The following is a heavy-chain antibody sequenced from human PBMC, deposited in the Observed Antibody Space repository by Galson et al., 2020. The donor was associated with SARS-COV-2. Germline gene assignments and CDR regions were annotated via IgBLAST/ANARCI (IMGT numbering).Heavy chain of an antibody. V-gene: IGHV4-59*08. J-gene: IGHJ3*02. CDR2: IDYSRST. Sequence: SEPLSLTFTPPGGSISSYYWSWTRQPPGKGLDGIGYIDYSRSTNNNPSLKSRVTISVDTSKNQFSLKLSSVTAADTAVYYCASFLALGYYYDSSGGSFGAFDIWGQGTMVTVSS. CDR3: ASFLALGYYYDSSGGSFGAFDI. D-gene: IGHD3-22*01. CDR1: GGSISSYY.